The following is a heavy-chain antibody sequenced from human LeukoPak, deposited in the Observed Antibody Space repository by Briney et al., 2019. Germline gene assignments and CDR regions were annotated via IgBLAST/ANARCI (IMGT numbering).Heavy chain of an antibody. J-gene: IGHJ4*02. CDR2: ISWTSGSI. CDR1: GFTFDDYA. V-gene: IGHV3-9*01. CDR3: AKDETRVATPFNS. D-gene: IGHD5-12*01. Sequence: GGSLRLSCAASGFTFDDYAMHWVRQAPGKGLEWVSGISWTSGSIGYADSVKGRFTISRDNAKNSLYLQMNILRAEDTALYYCAKDETRVATPFNSWGQGTLVTVS.